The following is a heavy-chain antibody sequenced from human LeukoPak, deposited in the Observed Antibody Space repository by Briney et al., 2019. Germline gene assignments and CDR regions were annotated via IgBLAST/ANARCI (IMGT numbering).Heavy chain of an antibody. CDR3: GRGKYVFWGGSPDFEIDGFDP. V-gene: IGHV1-69*01. Sequence: SVKVSCKASGGTFSSYAISWVRQAPGQGLEWMGGIIPIFGTANYAQKFQGRVTITADESTSTAYMELSSLRSEDTAVYYCGRGKYVFWGGSPDFEIDGFDPGGKGPLATVSS. D-gene: IGHD3-3*01. CDR1: GGTFSSYA. CDR2: IIPIFGTA. J-gene: IGHJ5*02.